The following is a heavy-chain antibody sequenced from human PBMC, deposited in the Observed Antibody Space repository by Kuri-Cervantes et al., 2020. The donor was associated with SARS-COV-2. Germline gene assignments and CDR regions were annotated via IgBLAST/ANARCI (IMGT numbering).Heavy chain of an antibody. V-gene: IGHV3-74*01. CDR1: GFTFSGHW. Sequence: GESLKISCAASGFTFSGHWIHWVRRAPGKGLVWVSRINPDGSYTNNADSVKGRFTLSRDNAKNMLFLQMSSLRAEDTAVYYCARDLARRVLRNYDFWSGSTLGYYGMDVWGQGTTVTVSS. J-gene: IGHJ6*02. CDR2: INPDGSYT. D-gene: IGHD3-3*01. CDR3: ARDLARRVLRNYDFWSGSTLGYYGMDV.